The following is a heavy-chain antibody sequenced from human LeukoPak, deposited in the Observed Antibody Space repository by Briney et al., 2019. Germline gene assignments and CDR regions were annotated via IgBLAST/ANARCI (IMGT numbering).Heavy chain of an antibody. CDR1: GGSISSGSYY. D-gene: IGHD3-3*01. Sequence: KSSETLSLTCTVSGGSISSGSYYWSWIRQPAGKGLEWIGRIYTSGSTNYNPSLKSRVTISVDTSKNQFSLKLSSVTAADTAVYYCARGSDFWSGYYVDYWGQGTLVTVSS. J-gene: IGHJ4*02. CDR3: ARGSDFWSGYYVDY. V-gene: IGHV4-61*02. CDR2: IYTSGST.